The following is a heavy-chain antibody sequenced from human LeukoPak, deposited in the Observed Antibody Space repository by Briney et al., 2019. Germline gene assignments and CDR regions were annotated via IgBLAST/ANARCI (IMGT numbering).Heavy chain of an antibody. CDR2: ISSSGSTI. D-gene: IGHD3-22*01. Sequence: PGGSLRLSCAASGFTFSDYYMSWIRQAPGKGLEWVSYISSSGSTIYYADSVKGRFTISRDNAKNSLYLQMNSLRAEDTAAYYCARASNYYDSSGAPVGYWGQGALVTVSS. CDR3: ARASNYYDSSGAPVGY. V-gene: IGHV3-11*01. CDR1: GFTFSDYY. J-gene: IGHJ4*02.